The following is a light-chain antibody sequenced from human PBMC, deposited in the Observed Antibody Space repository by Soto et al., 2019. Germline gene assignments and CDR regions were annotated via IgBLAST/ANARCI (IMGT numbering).Light chain of an antibody. J-gene: IGKJ4*01. CDR1: QTISSY. Sequence: DIQMTQSPSSLSASVGDRVTITCRASQTISSYLNWYQQKPGKAPKLLIFAASSLQSGVPSRFSGSGSGTDFTFTIGSLQPEDSATYFCQQSFGTPLTFGGGTKVDIK. V-gene: IGKV1-39*01. CDR3: QQSFGTPLT. CDR2: AAS.